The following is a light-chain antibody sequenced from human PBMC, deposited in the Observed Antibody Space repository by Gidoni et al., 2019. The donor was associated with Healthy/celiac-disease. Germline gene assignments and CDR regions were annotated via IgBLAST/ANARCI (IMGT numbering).Light chain of an antibody. Sequence: IVFTQSPATLSLSPGKRATLSCRASQSVSSYLAWYQQKPGQAPRRLIYDASNSATGIPARFSRSGSGTDFTLTISSLEPEDFAVYYCQQRSNWPPYTFGQGTKLEIK. V-gene: IGKV3-11*01. J-gene: IGKJ2*01. CDR2: DAS. CDR1: QSVSSY. CDR3: QQRSNWPPYT.